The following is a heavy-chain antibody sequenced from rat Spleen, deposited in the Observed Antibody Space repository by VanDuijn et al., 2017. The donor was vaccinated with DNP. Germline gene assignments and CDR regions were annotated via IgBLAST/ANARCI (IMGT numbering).Heavy chain of an antibody. J-gene: IGHJ2*01. CDR3: VREEFGVDY. CDR2: INKDSNTI. Sequence: EVKLVESGGGLVQPGRSLKLSCAASGFNFNDYWMGWVRQAPGKGLEWIGEINKDSNTIKYTPSLKDKLTVSRDTAQNTLYLQLSKLESEDTGIYYCVREEFGVDYWGQGVMVTVSS. V-gene: IGHV4-2*01. CDR1: GFNFNDYW. D-gene: IGHD4-3*01.